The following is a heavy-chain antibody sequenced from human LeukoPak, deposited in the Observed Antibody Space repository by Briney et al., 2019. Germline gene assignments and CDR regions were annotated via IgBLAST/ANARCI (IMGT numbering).Heavy chain of an antibody. J-gene: IGHJ5*02. CDR2: ISAYNGNT. D-gene: IGHD5-12*01. Sequence: ASVKVSCKASGYTFTGYYMHWVRQAPGQGLEWMGWISAYNGNTNYAQKLQGRVTMTTDTSTSTACMELRSLRSDDTAVYYCARDKEGYSGYGPWGQGTLVTVSS. CDR3: ARDKEGYSGYGP. V-gene: IGHV1-18*04. CDR1: GYTFTGYY.